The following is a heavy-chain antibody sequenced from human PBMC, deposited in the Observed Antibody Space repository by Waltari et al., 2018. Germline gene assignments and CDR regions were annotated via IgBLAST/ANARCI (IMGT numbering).Heavy chain of an antibody. D-gene: IGHD6-6*01. CDR2: IYYSGST. V-gene: IGHV4-39*07. CDR1: GYSVSSSSYY. Sequence: TLSLTCTVSGYSVSSSSYYWGWIRQPPGKGLEWIGSIYYSGSTYYNPSLKSRVTISVDTSKNQFSLKLSSVTSADTAVYYCARVGSAKRRYSCSSGDYWGQGTLVTVSS. J-gene: IGHJ4*02. CDR3: ARVGSAKRRYSCSSGDY.